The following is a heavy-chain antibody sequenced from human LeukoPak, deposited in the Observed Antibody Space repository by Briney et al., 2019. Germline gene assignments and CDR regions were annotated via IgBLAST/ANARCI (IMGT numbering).Heavy chain of an antibody. CDR2: IIPIFGTA. D-gene: IGHD5-24*01. J-gene: IGHJ3*02. Sequence: SVKVSCKASGGTFSSYAISWVRQAPGQGLEWMGGIIPIFGTANYAQKFQGRVTITTDESTSTAYMELSSLRSEDTAVYYCASAVEMGIMDALDIWGQGTMVTVSS. CDR1: GGTFSSYA. CDR3: ASAVEMGIMDALDI. V-gene: IGHV1-69*05.